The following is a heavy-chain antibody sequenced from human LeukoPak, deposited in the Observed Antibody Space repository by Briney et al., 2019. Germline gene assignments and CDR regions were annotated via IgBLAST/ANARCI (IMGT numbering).Heavy chain of an antibody. Sequence: GGSLRLSCTVSGFTFNDYYMSWVRQAPGKGLEWVAVISDDGSNKYYADSVKGRFTISRDNSKNTLYLQMNSLRAEDTAVYYCARGESSSWYAYWGQGALVTVSS. CDR1: GFTFNDYY. V-gene: IGHV3-30-3*01. D-gene: IGHD6-13*01. CDR3: ARGESSSWYAY. J-gene: IGHJ4*02. CDR2: ISDDGSNK.